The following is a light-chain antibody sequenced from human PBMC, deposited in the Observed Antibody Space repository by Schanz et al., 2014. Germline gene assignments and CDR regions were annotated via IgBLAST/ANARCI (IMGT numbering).Light chain of an antibody. V-gene: IGKV2-28*01. CDR3: MQALQTPT. Sequence: DIVMTQSPLSLPVTPGEPASISCRSSQSLLHSNGYNYLDWYLQKPGQSPQLLIYLSSNRAFGVPDRFSGSGSGTDFTLKISRVEAEDVGFYYCMQALQTPTFGQGTKVDIK. CDR2: LSS. J-gene: IGKJ1*01. CDR1: QSLLHSNGYNY.